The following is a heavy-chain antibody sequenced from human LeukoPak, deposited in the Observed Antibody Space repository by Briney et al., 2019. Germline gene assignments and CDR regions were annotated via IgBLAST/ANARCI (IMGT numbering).Heavy chain of an antibody. CDR3: ARERDSSGYILAY. CDR1: GFSVSSKY. Sequence: GGSLRLSCAASGFSVSSKYMTWVRQAPGKGLEWVSVIYACSTTYYADSVKGRFTVSRDNSKNTIYLQMNGLRAEDTAVYFCARERDSSGYILAYWGQGTLVTVSS. D-gene: IGHD3-22*01. J-gene: IGHJ4*02. V-gene: IGHV3-53*01. CDR2: IYACSTT.